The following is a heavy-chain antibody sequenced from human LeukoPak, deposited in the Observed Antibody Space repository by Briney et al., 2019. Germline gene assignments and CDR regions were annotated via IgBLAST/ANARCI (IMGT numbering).Heavy chain of an antibody. V-gene: IGHV3-30-3*01. CDR2: ISYDGSNK. Sequence: GGSLRLSFAASGFTFSSYAMHWVRQAPGKGLEWVAIISYDGSNKYYADSVKGRFTISRDNSKNTLYLQMNSLRAEDTAVYYCARDASGYYYGPSYYFDYWGQGTLVTVSS. J-gene: IGHJ4*02. D-gene: IGHD3-22*01. CDR1: GFTFSSYA. CDR3: ARDASGYYYGPSYYFDY.